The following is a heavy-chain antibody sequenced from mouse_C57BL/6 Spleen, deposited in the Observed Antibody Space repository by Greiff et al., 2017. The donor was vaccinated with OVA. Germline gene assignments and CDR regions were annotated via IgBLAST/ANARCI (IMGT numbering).Heavy chain of an antibody. D-gene: IGHD2-1*01. V-gene: IGHV1-54*01. CDR1: GYAFTNYL. Sequence: QVQLQQSGAELVRPGTSVKVSCKASGYAFTNYLIEWVKQRPGQGLEWIGVINPGSGGTNYNEKFKGKATLTADKSSSTAYMQLSSLTSEDSAVYFCARSGIYYGNYDYAMDYWGQGTSVTVSS. CDR2: INPGSGGT. J-gene: IGHJ4*01. CDR3: ARSGIYYGNYDYAMDY.